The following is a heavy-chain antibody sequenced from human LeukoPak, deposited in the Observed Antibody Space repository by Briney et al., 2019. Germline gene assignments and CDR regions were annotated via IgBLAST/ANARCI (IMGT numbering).Heavy chain of an antibody. CDR3: AREIEGFDSSGHYIDH. D-gene: IGHD3-22*01. CDR2: IYYSGST. J-gene: IGHJ4*02. CDR1: GGSITSYY. V-gene: IGHV4-59*12. Sequence: SETLSLTCTVSGGSITSYYWSWIRQPPGKGLEWIGYIYYSGSTNYNPSLKSRVTMSVHTSTNQFSLKLTSVTAADTAVYYCAREIEGFDSSGHYIDHWGQGTLVTVSS.